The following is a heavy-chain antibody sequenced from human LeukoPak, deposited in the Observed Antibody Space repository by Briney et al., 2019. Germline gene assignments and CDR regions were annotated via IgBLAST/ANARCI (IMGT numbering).Heavy chain of an antibody. Sequence: SVKVSCKASGGTFSSYAISWVRQAPGQGLEWMGGIIPIFGTANYAQKFQGRVTITTDESTSTAYMELSSLRSEDTAVYYCARGEMATVYYYYYCMDVWGKGTTVTVSS. V-gene: IGHV1-69*05. J-gene: IGHJ6*03. D-gene: IGHD5-24*01. CDR1: GGTFSSYA. CDR2: IIPIFGTA. CDR3: ARGEMATVYYYYYCMDV.